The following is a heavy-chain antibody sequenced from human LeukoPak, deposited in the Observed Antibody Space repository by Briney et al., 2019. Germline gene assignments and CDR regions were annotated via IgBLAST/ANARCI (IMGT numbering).Heavy chain of an antibody. CDR2: FDPEDGET. J-gene: IGHJ5*02. CDR3: ARRLYGRQRYWFDP. Sequence: AASVKVSCKVSGYTLTELSMHWVRQAPGKGLEWMGGFDPEDGETIYAQKFQGRVTMTEDTSTDTAYMELSSLRSEDTAVYYCARRLYGRQRYWFDPWGQGTLVTVSS. V-gene: IGHV1-24*01. D-gene: IGHD2-8*01. CDR1: GYTLTELS.